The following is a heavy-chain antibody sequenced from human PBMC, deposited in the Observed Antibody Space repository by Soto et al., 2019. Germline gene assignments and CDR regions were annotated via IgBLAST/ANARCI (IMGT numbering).Heavy chain of an antibody. D-gene: IGHD6-13*01. CDR2: IYPDDSDT. V-gene: IGHV5-51*01. CDR1: GYSFTSHW. J-gene: IGHJ6*02. CDR3: AIPMEAAAGQFYDYYAMDV. Sequence: GEPLKSSCQGSGYSFTSHWIGWVRQMSGKGREWMGPIYPDDSDTRYSPSFQGQVTISADKSISTAYLQWSSLKASDTAMYYWAIPMEAAAGQFYDYYAMDVRGQGTTVTVSS.